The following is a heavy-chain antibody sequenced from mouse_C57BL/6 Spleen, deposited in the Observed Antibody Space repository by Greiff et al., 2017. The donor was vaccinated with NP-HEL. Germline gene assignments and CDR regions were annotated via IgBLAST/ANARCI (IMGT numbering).Heavy chain of an antibody. V-gene: IGHV1-15*01. CDR3: TRSELRLDY. J-gene: IGHJ2*01. D-gene: IGHD1-1*01. Sequence: QVQLQQSGAELVRPGASVTLSCKASGYTFTDYEMHWVKQTPVHGLVWIGAIDPETGGTAYNQKFKGKAILTADKSSSTAYMELRSLTSEDSAVYYCTRSELRLDYWGQGTTRTVAS. CDR2: IDPETGGT. CDR1: GYTFTDYE.